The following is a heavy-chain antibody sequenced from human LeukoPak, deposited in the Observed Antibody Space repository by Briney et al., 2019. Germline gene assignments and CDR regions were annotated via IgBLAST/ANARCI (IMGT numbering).Heavy chain of an antibody. CDR1: GFTFSSYW. J-gene: IGHJ6*02. D-gene: IGHD3-22*01. CDR3: AKMITMIVVVPSYYYGMDV. Sequence: GGSLRLSCAASGFTFSSYWMHWVRQAPGKGLVWVSRINSDGSSTSYVDSVKGRFTISRDNAKNTLYLQMNSLRAEDTAVYYCAKMITMIVVVPSYYYGMDVWGQGTTVTVSS. V-gene: IGHV3-74*01. CDR2: INSDGSST.